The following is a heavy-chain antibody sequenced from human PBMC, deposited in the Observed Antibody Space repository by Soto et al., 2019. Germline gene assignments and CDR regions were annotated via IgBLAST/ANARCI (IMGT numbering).Heavy chain of an antibody. CDR2: IYHTGNT. V-gene: IGHV4-30-2*01. Sequence: SETLSLTCAVSGGSIISGGYSWSWIRQPPGKGLEWIGYIYHTGNTYYNPSLESRVTISVDRSKNHLSLELTSVTAADTAVYYCARFRGTAILDFWGHGTLVTVSS. D-gene: IGHD2-21*02. CDR3: ARFRGTAILDF. CDR1: GGSIISGGYS. J-gene: IGHJ4*01.